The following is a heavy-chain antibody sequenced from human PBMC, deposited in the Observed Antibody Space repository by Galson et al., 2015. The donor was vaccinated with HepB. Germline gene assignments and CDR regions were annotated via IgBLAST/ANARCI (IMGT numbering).Heavy chain of an antibody. D-gene: IGHD1-1*01. CDR2: ISGSGGST. V-gene: IGHV3-23*01. J-gene: IGHJ2*01. CDR1: GFTFSSYA. CDR3: AAGLDDWYFAL. Sequence: SLRLSCAASGFTFSSYAMNWVRQTPGKGLEWVSEISGSGGSTFYADSVRGRFAISRDNSKNTQYLQMNSLRADDTAVYYCAAGLDDWYFALWGRGTLVTVSS.